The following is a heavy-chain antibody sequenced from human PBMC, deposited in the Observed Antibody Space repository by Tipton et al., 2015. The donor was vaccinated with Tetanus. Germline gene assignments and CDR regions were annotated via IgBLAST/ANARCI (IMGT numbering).Heavy chain of an antibody. CDR1: GGSMRSGDYQ. D-gene: IGHD3-9*01. Sequence: LRLSCTVSGGSMRSGDYQWNWIRQPPGKGLEWLAYISNSGRTNSNYDLKSRITISRDTSKNQFSLKLTSVTAADTAVYYCARHSSLKALNYWGQGTLVTASS. V-gene: IGHV4-61*08. CDR2: ISNSGRT. J-gene: IGHJ4*02. CDR3: ARHSSLKALNY.